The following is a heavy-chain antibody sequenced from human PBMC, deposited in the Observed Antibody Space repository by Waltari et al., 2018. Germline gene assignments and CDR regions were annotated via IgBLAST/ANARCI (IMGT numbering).Heavy chain of an antibody. CDR3: ARVATKTYSSPVPGRPYYYGMDV. CDR2: INSDGSSR. Sequence: EEQLVESGGGLAQPGESLRLSCAASGFTFSRSWMDWVRQAPGRGLVWVSRINSDGSSRTYADSVKGRFTISRDNAKNTLYVQMNRLRAEDTAVYYCARVATKTYSSPVPGRPYYYGMDVWGQGTTVTVSS. V-gene: IGHV3-74*01. D-gene: IGHD3-22*01. J-gene: IGHJ6*02. CDR1: GFTFSRSW.